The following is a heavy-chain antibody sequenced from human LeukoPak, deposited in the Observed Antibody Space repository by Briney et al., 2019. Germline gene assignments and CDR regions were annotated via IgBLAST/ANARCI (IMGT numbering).Heavy chain of an antibody. V-gene: IGHV3-23*01. J-gene: IGHJ5*02. CDR2: ISGSGGST. CDR3: AKAATGSYYPPYNWFDP. CDR1: GFTFSSYA. Sequence: PGGSLRLSCAASGFTFSSYAMSWVRQAPGKGLEWVSAISGSGGSTYYADSVKGRFTISRDNSKNTLYLQMNSLRAEDTAVYYCAKAATGSYYPPYNWFDPWGQGTLVTVSS. D-gene: IGHD1-26*01.